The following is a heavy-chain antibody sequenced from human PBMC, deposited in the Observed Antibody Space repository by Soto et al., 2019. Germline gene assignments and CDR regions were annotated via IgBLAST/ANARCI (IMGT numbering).Heavy chain of an antibody. CDR1: GGSISSGGYY. J-gene: IGHJ3*02. CDR3: ARDQATVTKGDAFDI. CDR2: ICYSGST. Sequence: QVQLQESGPGLVKPSQTLSLTCTVSGGSISSGGYYWSWIRQHPGKGLEWIGYICYSGSTYYNPSLKSRVTISVDTSKNQFSLKLSSVTAADTAVYYCARDQATVTKGDAFDIWGQGTMVTVSS. V-gene: IGHV4-31*03. D-gene: IGHD4-17*01.